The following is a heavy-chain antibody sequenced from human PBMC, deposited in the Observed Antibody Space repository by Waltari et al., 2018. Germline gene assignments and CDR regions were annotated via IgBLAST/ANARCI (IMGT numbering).Heavy chain of an antibody. J-gene: IGHJ6*02. CDR1: GFTLSNRD. CDR2: IRYDGSIK. Sequence: QEQLVESGGGVVQPGGSLRLSCAASGFTLSNRDRNWVRQAPGKGLGWVGVIRYDGSIKKYGDSVKGRFTISKDNSKNTLDLQMNSLRVEDTAVYYCARDRSSDFYYGMDVWGQGTTVTVSS. D-gene: IGHD3-10*01. V-gene: IGHV3-33*01. CDR3: ARDRSSDFYYGMDV.